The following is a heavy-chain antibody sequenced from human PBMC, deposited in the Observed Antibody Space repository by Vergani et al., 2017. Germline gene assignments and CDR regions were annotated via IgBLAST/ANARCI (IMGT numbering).Heavy chain of an antibody. CDR2: IYYSGST. CDR1: GGSISSSSYY. D-gene: IGHD4-17*01. V-gene: IGHV4-61*05. J-gene: IGHJ4*02. Sequence: QLQLQESGPGLVKPSQTLSLTCTVSGGSISSSSYYWGWIRQPPGKGLEWIGYIYYSGSTNYNPSLKSRVTISVDTSKNQFSLKLSSVTAADTAVYYCARGGHDYGDYYAYWGQGTLVTVSS. CDR3: ARGGHDYGDYYAY.